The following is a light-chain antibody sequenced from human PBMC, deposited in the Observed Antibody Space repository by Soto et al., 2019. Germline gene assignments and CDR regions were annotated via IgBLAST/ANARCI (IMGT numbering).Light chain of an antibody. Sequence: QSALTQPASVSGSPGQSITIPCTGTSSDVGGYNYVSWYQQHPGKAPKLMIYDVSDRPSGVSNRFSGSKSDNTASLTISGLQAEDAADYYCSSYTSSSTLVLFGGGTKLTVL. CDR1: SSDVGGYNY. CDR2: DVS. J-gene: IGLJ2*01. CDR3: SSYTSSSTLVL. V-gene: IGLV2-14*01.